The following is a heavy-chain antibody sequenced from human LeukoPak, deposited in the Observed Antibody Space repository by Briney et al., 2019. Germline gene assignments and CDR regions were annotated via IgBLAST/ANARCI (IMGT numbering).Heavy chain of an antibody. J-gene: IGHJ4*02. Sequence: SETLSLTCTVSGGSISSYYWSWIRQPPGKGLEWIGYTYYSGSTNYNPSLKSRVTISVDTSKNQFSLKLSSVTAADTAVYYCARGPRHRYYYDSSGSFDYWGQGTLVTVSS. V-gene: IGHV4-59*01. CDR3: ARGPRHRYYYDSSGSFDY. D-gene: IGHD3-22*01. CDR1: GGSISSYY. CDR2: TYYSGST.